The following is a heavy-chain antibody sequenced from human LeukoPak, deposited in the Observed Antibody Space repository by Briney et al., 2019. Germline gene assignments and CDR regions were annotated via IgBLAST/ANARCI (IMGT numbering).Heavy chain of an antibody. CDR3: ARQRSSGYPDY. CDR2: INPSSGGT. D-gene: IGHD3-22*01. V-gene: IGHV1-2*06. CDR1: GCTFTDYY. J-gene: IGHJ4*02. Sequence: ASVKVSCKASGCTFTDYYMRWVRQAPGQGLEWMGRINPSSGGTIYAQIFQGRVTMTRDTSVSTAYMELSRLRSDDTAVYYCARQRSSGYPDYWGQGTLVTVSS.